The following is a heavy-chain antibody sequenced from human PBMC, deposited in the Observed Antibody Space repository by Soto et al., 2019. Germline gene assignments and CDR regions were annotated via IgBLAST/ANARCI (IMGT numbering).Heavy chain of an antibody. Sequence: ASVKVSCKASGGTFSSYAISWVRQAPGQGLEWMGGIIPIFGTANYAQKFQGRVTITADESTSTAYMELSSLRSEDTAVYYCARDRGGYAKRGMDVWGQGTTVTVSS. V-gene: IGHV1-69*13. J-gene: IGHJ6*02. CDR3: ARDRGGYAKRGMDV. D-gene: IGHD5-12*01. CDR2: IIPIFGTA. CDR1: GGTFSSYA.